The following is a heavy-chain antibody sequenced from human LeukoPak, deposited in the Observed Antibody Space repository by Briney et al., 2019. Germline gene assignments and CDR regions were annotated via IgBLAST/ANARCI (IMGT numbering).Heavy chain of an antibody. CDR3: ARGYYDSSGYYKTDY. J-gene: IGHJ4*02. CDR2: MNPNSGNT. CDR1: GYTFTSYY. D-gene: IGHD3-22*01. Sequence: ASVKVSCKASGYTFTSYYINWVRQATGQGLEWMGWMNPNSGNTGYAQKFQGRVTMTRSTSISTAYMELSSLRSEDTAVYYCARGYYDSSGYYKTDYWGQGTLVTVSS. V-gene: IGHV1-8*01.